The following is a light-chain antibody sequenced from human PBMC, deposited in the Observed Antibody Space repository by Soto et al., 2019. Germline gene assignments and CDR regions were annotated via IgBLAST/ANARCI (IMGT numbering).Light chain of an antibody. J-gene: IGKJ1*01. CDR3: QQFGSSPPT. Sequence: EVVLTQSPGTLSLSPGERATLSCRARQSVCSRYLAWYQQNPGQAPRLLIYGTSRRAAGIPDRFSGSGAGTDFTLNISRLEPEDFAVYYCQQFGSSPPTFGQGTKVEIK. CDR1: QSVCSRY. V-gene: IGKV3-20*01. CDR2: GTS.